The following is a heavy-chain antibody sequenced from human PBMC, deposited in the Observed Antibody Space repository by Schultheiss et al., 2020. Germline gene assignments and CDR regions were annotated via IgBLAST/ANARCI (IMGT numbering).Heavy chain of an antibody. J-gene: IGHJ5*02. D-gene: IGHD1-26*01. Sequence: AAVKVSCKASGYTFTSYVISWVRQAPGQGLEWMGWISAYNGNTNYAQKLQGRVTMTTDTSTSTAYMELRSLRSDDTAVYYCARDGDSGSYYWFDPWGQGTLVTVSS. V-gene: IGHV1-18*01. CDR3: ARDGDSGSYYWFDP. CDR2: ISAYNGNT. CDR1: GYTFTSYV.